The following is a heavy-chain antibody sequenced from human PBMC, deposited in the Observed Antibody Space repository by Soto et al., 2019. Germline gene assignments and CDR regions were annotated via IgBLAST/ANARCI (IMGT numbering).Heavy chain of an antibody. CDR2: IYNSGST. D-gene: IGHD5-12*01. CDR1: GGSISSYF. J-gene: IGHJ4*02. Sequence: QVQLQESGPGLVKPSETLSLTCTVSGGSISSYFWSWIRQPPGKGLEWIGYIYNSGSTNYNPSLKSRVTISVETSKNQFSLKLSSVTAADTAVYYCVSGRWLQLPGSWGQGTLVTVSS. CDR3: VSGRWLQLPGS. V-gene: IGHV4-59*01.